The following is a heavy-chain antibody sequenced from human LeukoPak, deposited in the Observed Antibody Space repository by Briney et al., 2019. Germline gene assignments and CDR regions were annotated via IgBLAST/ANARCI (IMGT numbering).Heavy chain of an antibody. D-gene: IGHD6-19*01. CDR2: INKDGSEK. CDR3: AREGSDWNYYYYMDV. J-gene: IGHJ6*03. V-gene: IGHV3-7*01. CDR1: GFTFSSYW. Sequence: GGSLRLSCAASGFTFSSYWMSWVRQAPGKGLEWVANINKDGSEKYYVDSVKGRFTISRDNAKNSLCLQMNSLRAEDTAVYYCAREGSDWNYYYYMDVWGKGTTVTISS.